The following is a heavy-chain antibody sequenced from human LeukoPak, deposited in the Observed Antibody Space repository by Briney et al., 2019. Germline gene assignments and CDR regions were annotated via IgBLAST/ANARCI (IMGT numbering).Heavy chain of an antibody. CDR2: IYYSGST. J-gene: IGHJ4*02. D-gene: IGHD6-6*01. CDR3: ARVSVELAFDY. Sequence: SETLSLTCAVSGGSISSGGKSWSWIRQPPGKGLEWIGYIYYSGSTNYNPSLKSRVTISVDTSKNQFSLKLSSVTAADTAVYYCARVSVELAFDYWGQGTLVTVSS. CDR1: GGSISSGGKS. V-gene: IGHV4-61*08.